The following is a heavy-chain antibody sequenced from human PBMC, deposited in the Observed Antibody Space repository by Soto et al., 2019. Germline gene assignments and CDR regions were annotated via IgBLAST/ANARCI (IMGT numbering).Heavy chain of an antibody. Sequence: EVQLLESGGGVGQPGGSLRLSCAASGFTFSSYAMAWVGQAPGKGLDWVSVLSGDGGRTYYADSVNGRFTISRDNSKNTLYLQMNNLRAEDTAVYFCARRPFGGPFDYWGQGTLVTVSS. CDR3: ARRPFGGPFDY. V-gene: IGHV3-23*01. CDR2: LSGDGGRT. D-gene: IGHD2-15*01. J-gene: IGHJ4*02. CDR1: GFTFSSYA.